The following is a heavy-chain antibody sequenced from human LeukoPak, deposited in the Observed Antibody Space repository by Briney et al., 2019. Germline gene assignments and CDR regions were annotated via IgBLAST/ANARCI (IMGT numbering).Heavy chain of an antibody. CDR1: GYTFTSYD. CDR2: MNPDSGNT. D-gene: IGHD3-22*01. Sequence: AAVKVSCKASGYTFTSYDINWVRQATGQGLEWMGWMNPDSGNTGYAQKFQGRVTMTRNTSISTAYMELSRLRSEDTAVYYCARANYYDSELDYWGQGTLVTVSS. J-gene: IGHJ4*02. V-gene: IGHV1-8*01. CDR3: ARANYYDSELDY.